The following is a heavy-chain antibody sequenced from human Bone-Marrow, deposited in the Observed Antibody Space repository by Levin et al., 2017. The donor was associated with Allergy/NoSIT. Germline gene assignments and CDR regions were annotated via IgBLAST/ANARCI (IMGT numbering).Heavy chain of an antibody. V-gene: IGHV3-13*01. CDR1: GFTFSSYD. CDR2: IGTAGDT. Sequence: GESLKISCAASGFTFSSYDMHRVRQATGKGLEWVSAIGTAGDTYYPGSVKGRFTISRENAKNSLYLQMNSLRAGDTAVYYCARGGGNLEYFQHWGQGTLVTVSS. D-gene: IGHD4-23*01. CDR3: ARGGGNLEYFQH. J-gene: IGHJ1*01.